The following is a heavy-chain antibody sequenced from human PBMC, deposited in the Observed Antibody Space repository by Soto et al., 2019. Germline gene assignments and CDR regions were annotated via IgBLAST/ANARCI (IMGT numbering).Heavy chain of an antibody. CDR2: ISAYNGNT. D-gene: IGHD3-22*01. J-gene: IGHJ4*02. CDR3: ARALDYDSSGYYFVGVDY. V-gene: IGHV1-18*01. Sequence: GASVKVSCKASGYTFTSYGISWVRQAPGQGLEWMGWISAYNGNTNYAQKLQGRVTMTTDTSTSTAYMELRSLRSDDTAVYYCARALDYDSSGYYFVGVDYWGQGTLVT. CDR1: GYTFTSYG.